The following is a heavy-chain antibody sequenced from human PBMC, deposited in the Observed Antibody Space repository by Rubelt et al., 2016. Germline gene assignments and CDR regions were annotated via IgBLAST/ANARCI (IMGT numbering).Heavy chain of an antibody. Sequence: QVQLQESGPGLVKPSETLSLTCTVSGGSISSYYWGWIRQPPGKGLEWIGYIYYSGSTYYNPSVKGRFTIPEDTCKDRCARKVCLWPAADTAVYYWAGATRIAVAGKDWFDPWGQGTLVTVSS. D-gene: IGHD6-19*01. CDR2: IYYSGST. CDR3: AGATRIAVAGKDWFDP. CDR1: GGSISSYY. J-gene: IGHJ5*02. V-gene: IGHV4-59*01.